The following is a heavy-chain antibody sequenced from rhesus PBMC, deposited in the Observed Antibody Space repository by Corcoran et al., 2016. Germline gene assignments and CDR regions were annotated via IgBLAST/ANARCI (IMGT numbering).Heavy chain of an antibody. CDR3: TRVTWNCLYY. J-gene: IGHJ4*01. CDR2: IYGSGGST. Sequence: QVQLQESGPGLVKPSETLSLTCAVSGGSISSNYWSWIRQPPGKGLEWIGRIYGSGGSTNYNPSLKIRVTISTDTSKNHFSLKLSSVTAADTAVYYCTRVTWNCLYYWGQGVLVTVSS. CDR1: GGSISSNY. D-gene: IGHD1-38*01. V-gene: IGHV4-160*01.